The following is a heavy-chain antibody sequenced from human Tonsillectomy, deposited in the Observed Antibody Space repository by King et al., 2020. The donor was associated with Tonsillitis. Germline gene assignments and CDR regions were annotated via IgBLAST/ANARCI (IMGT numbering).Heavy chain of an antibody. D-gene: IGHD1-26*01. CDR3: ASSEWELQGWGFVS. V-gene: IGHV4-39*01. Sequence: QLQESGPGLVKPSETLSLTCTVSGGSISNSGYYWGWIRQPPGKGLEWIGNIYYSGSSNYNPSLKSRVTISVDTYNNQFSLKLTSVTAADTAVYYCASSEWELQGWGFVSWGQGPLVTVSS. CDR2: IYYSGSS. CDR1: GGSISNSGYY. J-gene: IGHJ4*02.